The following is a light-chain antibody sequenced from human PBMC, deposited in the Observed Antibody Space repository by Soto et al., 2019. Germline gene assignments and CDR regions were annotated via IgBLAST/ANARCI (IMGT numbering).Light chain of an antibody. CDR1: NSNIGRYS. Sequence: QSALTQPPSLSGTPGQRVTISCSGSNSNIGRYSVNWYQHFPGTAPKILIYSDDERPSGVPDRFSGSKSGTSASLAISGLHSEDEAEYYCAAGDDNLNGPLFGGGPKLTLL. V-gene: IGLV1-44*01. J-gene: IGLJ3*02. CDR3: AAGDDNLNGPL. CDR2: SDD.